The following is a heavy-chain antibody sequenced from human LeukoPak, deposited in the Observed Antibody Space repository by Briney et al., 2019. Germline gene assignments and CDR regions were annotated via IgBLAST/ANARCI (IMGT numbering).Heavy chain of an antibody. V-gene: IGHV4-34*01. CDR3: ARESLSGYASGPEDY. J-gene: IGHJ4*02. D-gene: IGHD3-22*01. Sequence: SEALSLTCAVYGGSFSGYYWSWIRQPPGKGLEWIGEINHSGGTNYNPSLKSRVTISVDTSKNQFSLKLSSVTAADTAVYYCARESLSGYASGPEDYWGQGTLVTVSS. CDR2: INHSGGT. CDR1: GGSFSGYY.